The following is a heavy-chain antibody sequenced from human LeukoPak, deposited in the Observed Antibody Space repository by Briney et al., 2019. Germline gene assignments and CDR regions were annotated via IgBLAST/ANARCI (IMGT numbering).Heavy chain of an antibody. Sequence: GGSLRLSCAASGFTFSSYWMHWVRQAPGKGLVWVSRIITDGSSTTYADSVRGRFTISRGNAKNTLYLQMNSLRAEDTAVYYCTRENGGSYFYMDVWGKGTTVTVSS. J-gene: IGHJ6*03. CDR1: GFTFSSYW. CDR3: TRENGGSYFYMDV. D-gene: IGHD1-1*01. V-gene: IGHV3-74*01. CDR2: IITDGSST.